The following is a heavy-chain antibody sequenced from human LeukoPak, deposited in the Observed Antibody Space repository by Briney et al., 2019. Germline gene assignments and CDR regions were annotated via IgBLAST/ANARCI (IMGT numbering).Heavy chain of an antibody. J-gene: IGHJ3*02. CDR1: GFAFSSYS. CDR2: ISSSSSTI. Sequence: QTGGSLRLSCAASGFAFSSYSMNWVRQAPGKGLEWVSYISSSSSTIYYADSVKGRFTISRDNAKNSLYLQMNSLRAEDTAVYYCARDTPYNWNYVGAFDIWGQGTMVTVSS. V-gene: IGHV3-48*01. CDR3: ARDTPYNWNYVGAFDI. D-gene: IGHD1-7*01.